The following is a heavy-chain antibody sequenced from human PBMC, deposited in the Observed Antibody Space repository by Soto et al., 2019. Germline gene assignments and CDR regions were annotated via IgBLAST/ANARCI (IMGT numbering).Heavy chain of an antibody. CDR3: ARQYGDFDY. V-gene: IGHV2-70*04. CDR2: IDWDDDK. CDR1: GFSLSTSGMR. Sequence: SGPTLVNPTQTLTLTCTFSGFSLSTSGMRVSWVRQPPGKALEWLARIDWDDDKFYSTSLKTRLTISKDTSKNQVVLTMTNMDPVDTATYYCARQYGDFDYWGQGTLVTVSS. D-gene: IGHD3-10*01. J-gene: IGHJ4*02.